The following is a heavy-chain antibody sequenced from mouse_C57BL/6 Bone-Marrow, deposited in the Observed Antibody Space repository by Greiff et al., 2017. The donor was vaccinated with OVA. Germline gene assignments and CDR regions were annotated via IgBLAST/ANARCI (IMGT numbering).Heavy chain of an antibody. V-gene: IGHV1-59*01. CDR3: ASGGVDCYYFYAMDY. CDR1: GYTFTSYW. J-gene: IGHJ4*01. D-gene: IGHD2-3*01. Sequence: QVQLQQPGAELVRPGTSVKLSCKASGYTFTSYWMHWVKQRPGQGLEWIGVLAPSDSYPNYNQKFKGKATLTVDTSSSTAYMQLSSLTSEDSAVYYCASGGVDCYYFYAMDYWGQGTSVTVSS. CDR2: LAPSDSYP.